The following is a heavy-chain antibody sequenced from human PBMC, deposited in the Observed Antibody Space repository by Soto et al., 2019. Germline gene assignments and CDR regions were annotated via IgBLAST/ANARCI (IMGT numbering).Heavy chain of an antibody. Sequence: SVKVSCKASGGTFSSYAISWVRQAPGQGLEWMGGIIPIFGTANYAQKFQGRVTITADESTSTAYMELSSLRSEDTAVYYCARPIWSELQTTLYYYYGMDVWSQGTTVTVSS. J-gene: IGHJ6*02. CDR1: GGTFSSYA. V-gene: IGHV1-69*13. D-gene: IGHD1-7*01. CDR2: IIPIFGTA. CDR3: ARPIWSELQTTLYYYYGMDV.